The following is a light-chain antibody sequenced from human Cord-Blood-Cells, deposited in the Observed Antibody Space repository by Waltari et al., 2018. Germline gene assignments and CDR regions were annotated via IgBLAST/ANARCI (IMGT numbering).Light chain of an antibody. CDR3: QQYGSSFT. J-gene: IGKJ3*01. CDR2: GAS. Sequence: EIVLTQSPGTLSLSPGERASQSVSSSYLAWYQQKPGQAPRLRIYGASSRATGIPDRFSGSGSGTDFTLTISRLEPEDFAVYYCQQYGSSFTFGPGTKVDIK. CDR1: QSVSSSY. V-gene: IGKV3-20*01.